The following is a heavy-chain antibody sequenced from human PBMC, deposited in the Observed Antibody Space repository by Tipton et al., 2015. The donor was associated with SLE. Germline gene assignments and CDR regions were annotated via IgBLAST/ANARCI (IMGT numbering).Heavy chain of an antibody. Sequence: LRLSCSIYGGSFGGYYWSWIRQPPGKGLEWIGEINHGGSTNYNPSLKSRVTISVDTSKNQFSLKLSSVTAADTAVYYCARLISAYDCNFDYWGQGTLVTVSS. V-gene: IGHV4-34*01. CDR2: INHGGST. CDR3: ARLISAYDCNFDY. D-gene: IGHD5-12*01. J-gene: IGHJ4*02. CDR1: GGSFGGYY.